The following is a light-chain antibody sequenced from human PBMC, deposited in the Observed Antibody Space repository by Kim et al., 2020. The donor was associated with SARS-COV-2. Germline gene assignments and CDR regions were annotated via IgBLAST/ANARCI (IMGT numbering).Light chain of an antibody. CDR2: AAS. V-gene: IGKV1-9*01. CDR1: QGISSY. Sequence: ASVGDRVTFTCRASQGISSYLAWYQQKPGKAPQLLIFAASTLQSGVPSRFSGSGSGTQFTLTVSSLQPEDFATYYCQQINSFPLTFGQGTKVDIK. J-gene: IGKJ1*01. CDR3: QQINSFPLT.